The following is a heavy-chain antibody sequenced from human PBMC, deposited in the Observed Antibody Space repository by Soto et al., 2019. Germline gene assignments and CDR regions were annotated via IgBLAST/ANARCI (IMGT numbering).Heavy chain of an antibody. D-gene: IGHD3-22*01. CDR2: IYYSGST. Sequence: QLQLQESGPGLVKPSETLSLTCTVSGGSISSSSYYWGWIRQPPGKGLEWIGSIYYSGSTYYNPSLKSRVTISVDTSKNQFSLKLSSVTAADTAVYYCARHLTRTYYYDSSGPGYWGQGTLVTVSS. J-gene: IGHJ4*02. CDR3: ARHLTRTYYYDSSGPGY. V-gene: IGHV4-39*01. CDR1: GGSISSSSYY.